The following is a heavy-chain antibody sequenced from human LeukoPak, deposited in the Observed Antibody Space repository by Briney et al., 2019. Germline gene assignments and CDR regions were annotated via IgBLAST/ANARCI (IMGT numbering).Heavy chain of an antibody. J-gene: IGHJ4*02. CDR1: GYTFTSYA. V-gene: IGHV7-4-1*02. CDR2: INTNTRNP. CDR3: AVTMVRGVPLSDY. Sequence: ASVKVSCKASGYTFTSYAMNWVRQAPGQGLEWMGWINTNTRNPTYAQGFTGRFVFSLDTSVSTAYLQISSLKAEDTAVYYCAVTMVRGVPLSDYWGQGTLVTVSS. D-gene: IGHD3-10*01.